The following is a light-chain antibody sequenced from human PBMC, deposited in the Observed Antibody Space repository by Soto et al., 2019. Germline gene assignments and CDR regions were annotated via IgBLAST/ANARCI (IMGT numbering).Light chain of an antibody. CDR2: SNN. CDR3: AAWDASLSAHV. CDR1: SSNIGSNY. Sequence: QSVLTQPPSASGTPGQRVTISCSGSSSNIGSNYVYWYQQLPGTAPKLLIYSNNQRPSGVPDRFSGSKSGTSASLAISGLRSEDEADYYCAAWDASLSAHVFGGGTKLTVL. V-gene: IGLV1-47*02. J-gene: IGLJ2*01.